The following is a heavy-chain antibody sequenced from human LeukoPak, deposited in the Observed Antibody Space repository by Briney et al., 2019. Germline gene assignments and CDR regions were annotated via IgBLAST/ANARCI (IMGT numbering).Heavy chain of an antibody. J-gene: IGHJ4*02. D-gene: IGHD3-9*01. CDR1: GFTFNNVW. Sequence: GGSLRLSCVASGFTFNNVWMSWVRQGPGKGLEWGGRSRSQTEGGRTDYAAAVKGRFTISRDDSKNTLYLQMNSLKTEDTGLYYCTTDRDLYDILTGLPGFDYWGQGTLVSASS. CDR2: SRSQTEGGRT. V-gene: IGHV3-15*01. CDR3: TTDRDLYDILTGLPGFDY.